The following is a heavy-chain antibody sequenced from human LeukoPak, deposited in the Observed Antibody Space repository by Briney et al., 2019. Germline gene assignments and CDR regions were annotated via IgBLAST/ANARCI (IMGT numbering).Heavy chain of an antibody. D-gene: IGHD3-10*01. CDR1: GFTFSNAW. V-gene: IGHV3-15*01. CDR2: IKSKTDGGTT. CDR3: TTDGRFIWFGELSY. J-gene: IGHJ4*02. Sequence: GWALTLSCAASGFTFSNAWMSWVRQAPGKGRAWVGRIKSKTDGGTTDYAAPVKGRFTISRDDSKNTLYLQMNSLKTEDTAVYYCTTDGRFIWFGELSYWGQGTLVTVSS.